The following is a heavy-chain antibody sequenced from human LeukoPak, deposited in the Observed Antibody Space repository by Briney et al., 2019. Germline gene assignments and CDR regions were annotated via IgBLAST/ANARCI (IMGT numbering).Heavy chain of an antibody. Sequence: GGSLRLSCAASGFTFSSYSMNWVRQSPGKGLEWVANIKQDGSEKYYVDSVKGRFTISRDNAKNSLFLQMNSLRAEDSAVYYCAGGPEGWGQGTLVTVSS. CDR1: GFTFSSYS. V-gene: IGHV3-7*01. CDR3: AGGPEG. CDR2: IKQDGSEK. J-gene: IGHJ4*02.